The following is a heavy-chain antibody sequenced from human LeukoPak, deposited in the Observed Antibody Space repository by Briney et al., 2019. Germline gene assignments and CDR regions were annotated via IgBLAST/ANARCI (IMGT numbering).Heavy chain of an antibody. CDR2: FDSEDGET. CDR3: ARGAPVAIFGPGYDQYFEY. D-gene: IGHD3-3*01. CDR1: GYTLNELS. J-gene: IGHJ4*02. Sequence: GASVKVSCKVSGYTLNELSMHWVRQAPGKGPESMGGFDSEDGETIYAQKFQGRVTMTEDTSTDTAYMELSSLRSEDTAIYYCARGAPVAIFGPGYDQYFEYWGQGTVVAVSS. V-gene: IGHV1-24*01.